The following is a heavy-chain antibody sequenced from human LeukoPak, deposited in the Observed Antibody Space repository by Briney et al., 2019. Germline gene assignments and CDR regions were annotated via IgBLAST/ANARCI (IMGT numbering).Heavy chain of an antibody. CDR3: ARDGIAVAANNWFDP. Sequence: ASVKVFCKASGYTFTSYGISWVRQAPGQGLEWMGWISAYNGNTNYAQKLQGRVTMTTDTSTSTAYMELRSLRSDDMAVYYCARDGIAVAANNWFDPWGQGTLVTVSS. V-gene: IGHV1-18*03. J-gene: IGHJ5*02. CDR2: ISAYNGNT. D-gene: IGHD6-19*01. CDR1: GYTFTSYG.